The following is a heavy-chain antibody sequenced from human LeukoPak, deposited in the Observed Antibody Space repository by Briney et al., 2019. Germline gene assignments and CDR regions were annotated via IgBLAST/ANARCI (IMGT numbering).Heavy chain of an antibody. CDR2: ISHDGSSK. Sequence: PGGSLRLSCSASGFTFETYSMHWVRQAPGQGLEWLAAISHDGSSKYYTDSVAGRFTISRDNSESTLSLLLDSLRNEDTAIYYCARDREIFGVVTTDHWGQGTLITVSS. V-gene: IGHV3-30*10. CDR1: GFTFETYS. D-gene: IGHD3-3*01. CDR3: ARDREIFGVVTTDH. J-gene: IGHJ4*02.